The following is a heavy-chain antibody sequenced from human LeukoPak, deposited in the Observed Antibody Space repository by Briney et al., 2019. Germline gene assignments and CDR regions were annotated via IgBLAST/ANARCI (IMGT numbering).Heavy chain of an antibody. J-gene: IGHJ5*02. D-gene: IGHD2-8*01. CDR1: GYTFTGYD. Sequence: ASVKVSCKASGYTFTGYDINWVRQATGQGLEWMGWINPNSGGTNYAQKFQGRVTMTRDTSISTAYMELSRLRSDDTAVYYCARMGTSTNGVWTGFDPWGQGTLVTVSS. V-gene: IGHV1-2*02. CDR3: ARMGTSTNGVWTGFDP. CDR2: INPNSGGT.